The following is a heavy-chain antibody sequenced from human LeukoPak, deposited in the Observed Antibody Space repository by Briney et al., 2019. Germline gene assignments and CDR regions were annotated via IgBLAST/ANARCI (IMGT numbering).Heavy chain of an antibody. D-gene: IGHD2-2*01. CDR1: GFTFRSYS. CDR3: AGGYCSSTSCYPPRFDP. V-gene: IGHV3-21*01. Sequence: GGSLRLSCAASGFTFRSYSMNWVRQAPGKGLEWVSSISSSSSYIYYADSVKGRFTISRDNAKNSLYLQMNSLRAEDTAVYYCAGGYCSSTSCYPPRFDPWGQGTLVTVSS. CDR2: ISSSSSYI. J-gene: IGHJ5*02.